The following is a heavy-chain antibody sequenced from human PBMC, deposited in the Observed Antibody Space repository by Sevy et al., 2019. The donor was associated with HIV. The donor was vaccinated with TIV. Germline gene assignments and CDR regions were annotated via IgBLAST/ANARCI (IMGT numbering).Heavy chain of an antibody. CDR2: IYTSGST. CDR1: GGSISSYY. CDR3: GRDHPTYDFWSGYPTPDAFDI. V-gene: IGHV4-4*07. D-gene: IGHD3-3*01. Sequence: SETLSLTCTVSGGSISSYYWSWIRQPAGKGLEWIGRIYTSGSTNYNPSLKSRVTMSVDTSKNQFSLKLSSVTAADTAVYYCGRDHPTYDFWSGYPTPDAFDIWGQGTMVTVSS. J-gene: IGHJ3*02.